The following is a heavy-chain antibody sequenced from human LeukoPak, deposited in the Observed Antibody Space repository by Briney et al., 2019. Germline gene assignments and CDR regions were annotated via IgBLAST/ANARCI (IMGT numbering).Heavy chain of an antibody. CDR2: ISSGSRHI. CDR1: GFTFSDHS. V-gene: IGHV3-21*01. CDR3: ARSGQRHCGGGNCYPYYFDY. Sequence: GGSLRLSCAASGFTFSDHSMNWVRQAPGKGLEWVSSISSGSRHIYHAESVMGRFTISRDNAKNSLYLQMNSLRAEDTAVYYCARSGQRHCGGGNCYPYYFDYWGQGTLVTVSP. D-gene: IGHD2-15*01. J-gene: IGHJ4*02.